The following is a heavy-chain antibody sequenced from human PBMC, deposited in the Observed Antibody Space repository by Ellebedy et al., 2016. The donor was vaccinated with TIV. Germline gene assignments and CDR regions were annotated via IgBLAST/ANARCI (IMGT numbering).Heavy chain of an antibody. Sequence: PGGSLRLSCAASGFTFSNSWMHWVRQAPGKGLVWVSRINGDGSSTTYADSVKGRFTISRDNAKNSLYLEMNSLRAEDTAVYYCAMDAEGYYYMDVWGKGTTVTVSS. J-gene: IGHJ6*03. CDR2: INGDGSST. CDR1: GFTFSNSW. V-gene: IGHV3-74*01. CDR3: AMDAEGYYYMDV. D-gene: IGHD3/OR15-3a*01.